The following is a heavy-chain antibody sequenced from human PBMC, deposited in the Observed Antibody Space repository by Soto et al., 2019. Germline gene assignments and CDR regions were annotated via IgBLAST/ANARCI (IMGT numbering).Heavy chain of an antibody. CDR2: INHSGTI. CDR1: GGSFSYYY. CDR3: ARSFRGVSLD. V-gene: IGHV4-34*02. Sequence: QVQLQQWGPGLLKPSETLSLTCSVNGGSFSYYYWSWIRQSPGKGLEWIGEINHSGTINFNPSLKSRVTISIDTSENQFSLTLRSVTAADTAIYYCARSFRGVSLDWGHGTLGTVSS. J-gene: IGHJ4*01. D-gene: IGHD3-10*01.